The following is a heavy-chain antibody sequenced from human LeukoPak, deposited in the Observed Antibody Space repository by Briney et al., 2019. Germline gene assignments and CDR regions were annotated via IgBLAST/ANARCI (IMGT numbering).Heavy chain of an antibody. CDR2: INSDGSSI. Sequence: GGSLRLSCAASGFTFSSHWMHWVRQAPGKGLVWVSRINSDGSSISYADSVKGRFTISRDNSKNTLYLHLTSLRPEDTALYYCARAPVITYYFDYWGQGTLVIVSS. CDR3: ARAPVITYYFDY. D-gene: IGHD3-10*01. V-gene: IGHV3-74*01. CDR1: GFTFSSHW. J-gene: IGHJ4*02.